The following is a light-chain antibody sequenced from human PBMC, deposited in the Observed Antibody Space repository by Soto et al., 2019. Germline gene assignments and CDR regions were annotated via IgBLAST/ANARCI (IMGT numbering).Light chain of an antibody. CDR1: QVIRSY. Sequence: DIQMTQSPSSLSASVVDRVAITCRASQVIRSYLAWYQQKPGEAPKLLISISSIFQSWVPSIFSGSGSGTDFVLTISSLQPEDYATYYCQQLDSIPITFGQGTRLEIK. V-gene: IGKV1-9*01. J-gene: IGKJ5*01. CDR3: QQLDSIPIT. CDR2: ISS.